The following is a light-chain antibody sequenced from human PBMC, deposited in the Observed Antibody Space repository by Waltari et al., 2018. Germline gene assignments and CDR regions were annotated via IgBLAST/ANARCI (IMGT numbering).Light chain of an antibody. J-gene: IGKJ4*01. CDR2: DAS. V-gene: IGKV3-11*01. CDR3: QQRSNWPFSLT. CDR1: QSVSSY. Sequence: EIVLTQSPATLSLSPGERATLSCRASQSVSSYLAWYHQKPGQAPRLLIYDASNRATGIPARFSGSGSGTDFTLTISSLEPEDFAVYYCQQRSNWPFSLTFGGGTKVEIK.